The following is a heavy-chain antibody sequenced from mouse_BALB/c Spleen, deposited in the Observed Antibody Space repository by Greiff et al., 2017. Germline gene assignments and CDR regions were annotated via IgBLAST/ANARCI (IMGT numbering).Heavy chain of an antibody. CDR3: DYTDY. CDR1: GFNIKDTY. J-gene: IGHJ4*01. D-gene: IGHD2-12*01. V-gene: IGHV14-3*02. Sequence: EVQLVESGAELVKPGASVKLSCTASGFNIKDTYMHWVKQRPEQGLEWIGRIDPANGNTKYDPKFQGKATITADTSSNTAYLQLSSLTSEDTAVYYCDYTDYWGQGTSVTVSS. CDR2: IDPANGNT.